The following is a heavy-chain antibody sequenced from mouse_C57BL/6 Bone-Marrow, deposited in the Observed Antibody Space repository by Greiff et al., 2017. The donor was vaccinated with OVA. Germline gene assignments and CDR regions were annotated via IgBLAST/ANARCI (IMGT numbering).Heavy chain of an antibody. D-gene: IGHD1-1*01. V-gene: IGHV1-53*01. CDR2: INPRSGGT. J-gene: IGHJ2*01. Sequence: VQLQQPGTELVKPGASVKLSCKASGYTFTSYWMHWVKQRPGQGLEWIGNINPRSGGTKSNEKFKSKAKLTVAKSSSTPYMQLSSLTSKDSAVYYCARVPYYSGSRDPDYWGQGTTLTVSS. CDR3: ARVPYYSGSRDPDY. CDR1: GYTFTSYW.